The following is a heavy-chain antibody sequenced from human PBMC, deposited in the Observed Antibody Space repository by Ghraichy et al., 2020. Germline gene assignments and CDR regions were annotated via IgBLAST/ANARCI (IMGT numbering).Heavy chain of an antibody. V-gene: IGHV1-18*01. D-gene: IGHD2-15*01. CDR3: ARDCSGGSCYSGVVQYYFDY. J-gene: IGHJ4*02. Sequence: ASVKVSCKASGYTFTSYGISWVRQAPGQGLEWMGWISAYNGNTNYAQKLQGRVTMTTDTSTSTAYMELRSLRSDDTAVYYCARDCSGGSCYSGVVQYYFDYWGQGTLVTVSS. CDR1: GYTFTSYG. CDR2: ISAYNGNT.